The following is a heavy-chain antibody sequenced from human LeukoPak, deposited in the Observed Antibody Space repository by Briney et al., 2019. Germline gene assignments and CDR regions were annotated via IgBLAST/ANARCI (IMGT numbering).Heavy chain of an antibody. CDR3: TKGRGI. CDR2: IYYSGST. CDR1: GFTFGDYA. D-gene: IGHD3-10*01. Sequence: GSLRLSCTASGFTFGDYAMTWVRQAPGKGLEWIGSIYYSGSTYYNPSLKSRVTISVDTSKNQFSLKLSSVTAADTAVYYCTKGRGIWGQGTLVTVSS. V-gene: IGHV4-38-2*02. J-gene: IGHJ4*02.